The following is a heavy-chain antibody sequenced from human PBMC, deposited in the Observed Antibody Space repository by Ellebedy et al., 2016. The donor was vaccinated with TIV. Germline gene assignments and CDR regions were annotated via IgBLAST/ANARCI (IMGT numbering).Heavy chain of an antibody. Sequence: PGGSLRPSCAASGFTFSDYAMHWVRKAPGKGLEWVAVMSYDETYKLYADSVKGRFTIPRDTSKSTLYLQVASLTPEDTAVYYCGRDFSHYGSGSYITHWGHGTLVTVSS. CDR1: GFTFSDYA. D-gene: IGHD3-10*01. J-gene: IGHJ4*01. V-gene: IGHV3-30-3*01. CDR3: GRDFSHYGSGSYITH. CDR2: MSYDETYK.